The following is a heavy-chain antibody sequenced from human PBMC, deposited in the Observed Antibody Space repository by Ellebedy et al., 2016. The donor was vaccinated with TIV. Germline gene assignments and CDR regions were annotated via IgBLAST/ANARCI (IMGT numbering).Heavy chain of an antibody. V-gene: IGHV1-18*01. J-gene: IGHJ4*02. CDR2: ISAYNGAT. CDR1: GYTFIAYA. Sequence: AASVKVSCKASGYTFIAYAVSWMRQAPGQGLEWMGWISAYNGATNYAQRFQGRVTMTKDTSTSTVYMELRSLTSDDTAVYYCAREMGGGNSVDYWGQGTLVTVSS. D-gene: IGHD4-23*01. CDR3: AREMGGGNSVDY.